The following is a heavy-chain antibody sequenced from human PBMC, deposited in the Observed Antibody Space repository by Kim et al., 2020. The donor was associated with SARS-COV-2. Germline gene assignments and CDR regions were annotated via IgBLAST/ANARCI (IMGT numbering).Heavy chain of an antibody. D-gene: IGHD3-10*01. CDR1: GFILSNYD. CDR2: IWYDGSNK. Sequence: GGSLRLSCAASGFILSNYDMHWVRQAPGKGLEWVAVIWYDGSNKYYADSVKGRFTISRDNSKNTLYLQMNSLRVEDTAVYYCARNTLDGGSENNIRYNWFDPGGQGTLVTVSS. V-gene: IGHV3-33*01. J-gene: IGHJ5*02. CDR3: ARNTLDGGSENNIRYNWFDP.